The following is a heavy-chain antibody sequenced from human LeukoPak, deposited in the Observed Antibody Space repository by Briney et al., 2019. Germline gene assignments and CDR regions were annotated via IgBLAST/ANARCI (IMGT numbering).Heavy chain of an antibody. CDR2: IYTSGST. Sequence: RPSETLSLTCTVSGGSISSYYWSWIRQPAGKGLEWIGRIYTSGSTNYNPSLKSRVTMSVDTSKNQFSLKLSSVTAADTAVYYCARARIVVVPAAIGPHYYYYYMDVWGKGTTVTVSS. V-gene: IGHV4-4*07. CDR3: ARARIVVVPAAIGPHYYYYYMDV. J-gene: IGHJ6*03. CDR1: GGSISSYY. D-gene: IGHD2-2*01.